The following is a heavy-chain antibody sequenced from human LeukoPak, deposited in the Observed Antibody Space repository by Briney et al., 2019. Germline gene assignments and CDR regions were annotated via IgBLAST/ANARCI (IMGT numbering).Heavy chain of an antibody. CDR1: GGTFISYA. Sequence: SVKVSCKASGGTFISYAISWVRQAPGQGLEWMGGIIPIFGTANYAQKFQGRVTITADESTSTAYMELSSLRSEDTAVYYCARDRGEYYYDSSGYYWGQGTLVTVSS. CDR3: ARDRGEYYYDSSGYY. D-gene: IGHD3-22*01. CDR2: IIPIFGTA. J-gene: IGHJ4*02. V-gene: IGHV1-69*13.